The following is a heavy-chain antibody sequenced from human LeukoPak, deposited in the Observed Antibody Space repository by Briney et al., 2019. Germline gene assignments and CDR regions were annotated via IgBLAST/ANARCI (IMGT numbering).Heavy chain of an antibody. CDR2: ISSSSSYI. J-gene: IGHJ5*02. D-gene: IGHD3-10*01. Sequence: GGSLRLSCAASGFTFSSYSMTWVRQAPGKGLKWVSSISSSSSYIYYADSVKGRFTISRDNAKNSLYLQMNSLRAEDTAVYYCARSVRGVIRGRWFDPWGQGTLVTVSS. V-gene: IGHV3-21*01. CDR1: GFTFSSYS. CDR3: ARSVRGVIRGRWFDP.